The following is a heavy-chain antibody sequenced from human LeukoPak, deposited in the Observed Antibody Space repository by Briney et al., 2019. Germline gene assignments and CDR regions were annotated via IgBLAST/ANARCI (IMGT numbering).Heavy chain of an antibody. Sequence: SETLSLTCTVSGDSISSYYWSWIRQPPGKGLEWIGYIYYSGSTNYNPSLKSRVTISVDTSKNQFTLKLSSVTAADTAVYYCARSSSWYEGPNNFDYWGQGTLVTVSS. D-gene: IGHD6-13*01. J-gene: IGHJ4*02. CDR3: ARSSSWYEGPNNFDY. CDR2: IYYSGST. V-gene: IGHV4-59*01. CDR1: GDSISSYY.